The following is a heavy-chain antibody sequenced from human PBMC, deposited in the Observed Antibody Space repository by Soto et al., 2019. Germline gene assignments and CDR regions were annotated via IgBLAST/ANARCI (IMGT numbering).Heavy chain of an antibody. CDR3: ARHLGYDSSGYYRNWFDS. J-gene: IGHJ5*01. CDR1: GDSISSYY. CDR2: IYYSGST. Sequence: SSETLSLTCTVSGDSISSYYWSWIRQPPGKGLEWIGYIYYSGSTNYNPSLKSRVTISVDTSKNQFSLKLSSVTAADTAVYYCARHLGYDSSGYYRNWFDSWGQGTLVTVSS. D-gene: IGHD3-22*01. V-gene: IGHV4-59*08.